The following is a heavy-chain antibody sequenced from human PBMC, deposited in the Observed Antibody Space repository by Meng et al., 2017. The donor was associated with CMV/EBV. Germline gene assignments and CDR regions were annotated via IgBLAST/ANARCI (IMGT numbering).Heavy chain of an antibody. V-gene: IGHV3-21*01. CDR3: ARAPLGRYCSSTSCYFGGPV. D-gene: IGHD2-2*01. CDR1: GFTFSSYS. CDR2: ISSSSSYI. Sequence: LSLTCAASGFTFSSYSMNWVRQAPGKGLEWVSSISSSSSYIYYADSVKGRFTISRDNAKNSLYLQMNSLRAEDTAVYYCARAPLGRYCSSTSCYFGGPVWGQGTTVTVSS. J-gene: IGHJ6*02.